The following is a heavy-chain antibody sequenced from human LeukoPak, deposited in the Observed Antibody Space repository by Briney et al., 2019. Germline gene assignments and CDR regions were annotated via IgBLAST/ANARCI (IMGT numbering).Heavy chain of an antibody. CDR3: ARGNSEGSVYYPLGN. D-gene: IGHD3-22*01. V-gene: IGHV4-61*01. CDR2: MFYSEST. Sequence: PSETLSLTCSVSGASVSDGNYYWSWIRQPPGKGLEWIGYMFYSESTKYNPSLKSRATISVDTSKNQFSLKVTSVTAADTAVYYCARGNSEGSVYYPLGNWGQGTLVTVSS. CDR1: GASVSDGNYY. J-gene: IGHJ4*02.